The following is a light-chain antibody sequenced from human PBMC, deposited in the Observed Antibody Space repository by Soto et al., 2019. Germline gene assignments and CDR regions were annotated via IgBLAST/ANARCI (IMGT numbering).Light chain of an antibody. Sequence: EIVLTQSPATLSLSPGARATLSCRASQSVRSYLAWYQQKPGQAPRLLIYDASNRATDIPARFSGSGSGTDFTLTISSLDPEDSAVYYCHQRSKWPLTFGGGTKVDIK. J-gene: IGKJ4*01. V-gene: IGKV3-11*01. CDR2: DAS. CDR3: HQRSKWPLT. CDR1: QSVRSY.